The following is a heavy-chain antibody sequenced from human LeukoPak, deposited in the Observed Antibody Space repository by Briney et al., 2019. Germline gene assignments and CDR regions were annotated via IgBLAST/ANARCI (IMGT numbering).Heavy chain of an antibody. CDR1: GFTFSNYA. CDR3: AKGSSSYYFAFDI. J-gene: IGHJ3*02. D-gene: IGHD6-13*01. CDR2: ISGSGGST. V-gene: IGHV3-23*01. Sequence: GGSLRLSCAASGFTFSNYAMSWVRQAPGKGLEWVSGISGSGGSTYYADSVKGRFTISRDDSKNTLYLQMNSLRAEDTAVYYCAKGSSSYYFAFDIWGQGTMVTVSS.